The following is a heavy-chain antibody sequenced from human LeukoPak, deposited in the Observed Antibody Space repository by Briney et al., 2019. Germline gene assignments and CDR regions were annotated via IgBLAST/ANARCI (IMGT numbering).Heavy chain of an antibody. Sequence: GGSLRLSRAASGFTFSSYAMSWVRQAPGKGLEWVSAISGSGGSTYYADSVKGRFTISRDNSKNTLYLQMNSLRAEDTAVYYCAKDASIYYYDSSGYPYFDYWGQGTLVTVSS. V-gene: IGHV3-23*01. CDR3: AKDASIYYYDSSGYPYFDY. D-gene: IGHD3-22*01. CDR1: GFTFSSYA. J-gene: IGHJ4*02. CDR2: ISGSGGST.